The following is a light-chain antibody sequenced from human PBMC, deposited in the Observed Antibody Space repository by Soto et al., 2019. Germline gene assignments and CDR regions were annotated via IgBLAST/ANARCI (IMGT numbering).Light chain of an antibody. V-gene: IGKV3-20*01. CDR1: QSVSSSY. Sequence: EIVLTQSPGTLSLSPEERATLSCRASQSVSSSYLAWYQQKPGQAPRLLIYGASSRATGIPDRFSGSGSGTEFTLAIGRVEPEDSATYYCLQDINYPWTFGQGTKVDIK. CDR3: LQDINYPWT. J-gene: IGKJ1*01. CDR2: GAS.